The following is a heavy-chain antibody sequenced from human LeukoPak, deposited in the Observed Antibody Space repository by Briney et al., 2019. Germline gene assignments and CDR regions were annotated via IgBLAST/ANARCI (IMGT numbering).Heavy chain of an antibody. Sequence: PGGSLRLSCAASGFTFSDYYMSWIRQAPGKGLEWISYINTSGDTIYYVDSVKGRFTISRDNAKNSLYLQMNSLRAEDTAVYYCARDLPYSGSSVQPDYWGQGTLVTVSS. J-gene: IGHJ4*02. CDR3: ARDLPYSGSSVQPDY. D-gene: IGHD1-26*01. CDR1: GFTFSDYY. CDR2: INTSGDTI. V-gene: IGHV3-11*01.